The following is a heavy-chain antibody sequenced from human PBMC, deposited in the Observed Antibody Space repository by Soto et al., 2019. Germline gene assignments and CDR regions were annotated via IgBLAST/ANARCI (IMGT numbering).Heavy chain of an antibody. V-gene: IGHV3-30-3*01. CDR2: ISYDGSNK. D-gene: IGHD3-22*01. CDR1: GFTFSCYA. Sequence: PGGSLRLSCAASGFTFSCYAMHWVRQAPGKGLEWVSVISYDGSNKYYADSVKGRFTISRDNSKNTLYLQMNSLRAQDTAVYSSARDQNYCDSSDFDYWAQGTLVTVSS. CDR3: ARDQNYCDSSDFDY. J-gene: IGHJ4*02.